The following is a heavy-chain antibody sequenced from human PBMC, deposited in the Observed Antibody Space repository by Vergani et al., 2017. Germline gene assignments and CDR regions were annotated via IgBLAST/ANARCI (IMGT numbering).Heavy chain of an antibody. CDR1: GGSISSGSYY. V-gene: IGHV4-61*02. J-gene: IGHJ6*02. D-gene: IGHD3-16*02. Sequence: QVQLQESGPGLVRPSQTLYLTCTASGGSISSGSYYWSWFRQPAGKGLEWIGRFYTGGGTSYNSSLKSRVTISVDTSKNQFPLKLSSVTAAHTAVYSCANDPLYRPTCPFLLLYMDVWGQGTTVTVSS. CDR2: FYTGGGT. CDR3: ANDPLYRPTCPFLLLYMDV.